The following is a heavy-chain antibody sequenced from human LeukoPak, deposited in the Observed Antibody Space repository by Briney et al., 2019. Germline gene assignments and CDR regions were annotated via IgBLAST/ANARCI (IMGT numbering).Heavy chain of an antibody. V-gene: IGHV4-59*12. CDR1: GGSISSYY. Sequence: PSETLSLTCTVSGGSISSYYWSWIRQPPGKGLEWIGYIYYSGSTNYDPSLKSRVTISVDTSKNQFSLKLSSVTAADTAVYYCAREGIGDGYNLGYWGQGTLVTVSS. J-gene: IGHJ4*02. CDR2: IYYSGST. D-gene: IGHD5-24*01. CDR3: AREGIGDGYNLGY.